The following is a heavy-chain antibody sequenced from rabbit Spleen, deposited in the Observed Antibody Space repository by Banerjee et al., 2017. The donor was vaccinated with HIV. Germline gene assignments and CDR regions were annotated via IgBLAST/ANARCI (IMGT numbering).Heavy chain of an antibody. D-gene: IGHD4-1*01. Sequence: LVEYGGDVVQPGASLTLTCTASGFDFSAYTFMCWVRQAPGKGLEWIACIDSGSRDFAYYASWAKGRFTISKTSSTTVTLQMTSLTGADTATYFCARDLDGVIGWNFGWWGPGTLVTVS. CDR3: ARDLDGVIGWNFGW. J-gene: IGHJ6*01. CDR1: GFDFSAYTF. V-gene: IGHV1S40*01. CDR2: IDSGSRDFA.